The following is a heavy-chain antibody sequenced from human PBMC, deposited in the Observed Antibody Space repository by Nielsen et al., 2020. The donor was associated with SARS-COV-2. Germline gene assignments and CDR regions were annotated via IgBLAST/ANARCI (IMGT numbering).Heavy chain of an antibody. CDR2: IYYSGST. D-gene: IGHD7-27*01. CDR3: AKAQSWGSDYYYGMDV. Sequence: SETLSLTCTVSGGSVSSGSYYWSWIRQPPGKGLEWIGYIYYSGSTNYNPSLKSRVTISVDTSKNQFSLKLSSVTAADTAVYYCAKAQSWGSDYYYGMDVWGQGTTVTVSS. CDR1: GGSVSSGSYY. V-gene: IGHV4-61*01. J-gene: IGHJ6*02.